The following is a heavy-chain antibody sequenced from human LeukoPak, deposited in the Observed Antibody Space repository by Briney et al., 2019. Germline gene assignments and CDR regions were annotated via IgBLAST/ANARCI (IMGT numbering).Heavy chain of an antibody. CDR2: IIPIFGTA. J-gene: IGHJ4*02. CDR3: ARDMYYYDSSGYYYPYYFDY. CDR1: GGTFSSYA. Sequence: ASVKVSFKASGGTFSSYAISWVRQAPGQGLEWMGGIIPIFGTANYAQKFQGRVTITADESTSTAYMELSSLRSEDTAVYYCARDMYYYDSSGYYYPYYFDYWGQGTLVTVSS. D-gene: IGHD3-22*01. V-gene: IGHV1-69*13.